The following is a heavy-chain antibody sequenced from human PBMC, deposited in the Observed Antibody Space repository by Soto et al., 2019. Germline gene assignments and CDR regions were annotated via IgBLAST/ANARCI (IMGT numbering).Heavy chain of an antibody. D-gene: IGHD6-19*01. V-gene: IGHV4-4*07. CDR1: GGAISSYF. CDR2: IYSSGST. CDR3: ARDEQQWRGFDS. J-gene: IGHJ4*02. Sequence: SETLSLTCIVSGGAISSYFWTWIRQPAGKGLEWIGRIYSSGSTNYNPSLKSRVTMSVDTSKNQFSLKLSSVTAADTAVYYCARDEQQWRGFDSWGQGTLVTVSS.